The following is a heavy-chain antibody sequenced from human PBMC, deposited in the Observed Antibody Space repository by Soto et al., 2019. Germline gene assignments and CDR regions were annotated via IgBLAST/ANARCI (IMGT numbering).Heavy chain of an antibody. CDR1: GGSIRSSGYY. CDR2: IYYSGST. CDR3: ARGEQYQLLWDGFSGWYGGRFDY. J-gene: IGHJ4*02. V-gene: IGHV4-39*01. Sequence: SETLSLTCTVSGGSIRSSGYYWGWIRQPPGKGLEWIGSIYYSGSTYHNPSLKSRVTISVDTSKNQFSLKLSFVTAADTAVYYCARGEQYQLLWDGFSGWYGGRFDYWGQGTLVTVSS. D-gene: IGHD2-2*01.